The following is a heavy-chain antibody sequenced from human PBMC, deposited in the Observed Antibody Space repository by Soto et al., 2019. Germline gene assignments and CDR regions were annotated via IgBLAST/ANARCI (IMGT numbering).Heavy chain of an antibody. D-gene: IGHD2-15*01. V-gene: IGHV3-23*01. CDR3: AKDLGVLSARFES. CDR2: ISASGGRT. CDR1: GFTFGNYA. J-gene: IGHJ4*02. Sequence: PGGSLRLSCRASGFTFGNYAMAWVRQAPGKGLEWVSGISASGGRTYYADSAKGRFTISRDNSNNTLYLQMSSLRAEDTAVYYCAKDLGVLSARFESWGQGALVTVSS.